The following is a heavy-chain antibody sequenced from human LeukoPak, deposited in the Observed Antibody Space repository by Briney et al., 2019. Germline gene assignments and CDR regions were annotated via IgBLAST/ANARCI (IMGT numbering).Heavy chain of an antibody. CDR1: GFTFSSYG. D-gene: IGHD3-22*01. J-gene: IGHJ3*02. CDR3: ARETQYYYDSSGYYSTASDAFDI. Sequence: GRSLRLSCAASGFTFSSYGMHWVRQAPGKGLEWVAVIWYDGSNKYYADSVKGRFIISRDNSKNTLYLQMNSLRAEDTAVYYCARETQYYYDSSGYYSTASDAFDIWGQGTMVTVSS. V-gene: IGHV3-33*01. CDR2: IWYDGSNK.